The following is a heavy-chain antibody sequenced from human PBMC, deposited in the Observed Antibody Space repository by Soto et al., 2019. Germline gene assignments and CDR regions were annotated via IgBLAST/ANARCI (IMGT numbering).Heavy chain of an antibody. D-gene: IGHD3-3*01. J-gene: IGHJ5*02. CDR1: GGSISSSNYY. Sequence: LQLRESGPGLVKPSETLSLTCTVSGGSISSSNYYWAWIRQSPGKGLEWIGSGSYNGFTYYNPILRSRVTISVDTTKNQYSPKLTAVTAADTAVYYSARMGDFWSGPGELDLWGQGTRVTVYS. CDR3: ARMGDFWSGPGELDL. CDR2: GSYNGFT. V-gene: IGHV4-39*01.